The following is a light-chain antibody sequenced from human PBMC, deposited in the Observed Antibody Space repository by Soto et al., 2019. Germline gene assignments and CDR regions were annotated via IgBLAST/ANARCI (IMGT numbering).Light chain of an antibody. Sequence: QSVLTQPASVSGSPGQSITISCTGTSSDVGSYNLVSWYQQHPGKAPKLMIYEVSKRPSGVSNRFSGSKSGNTASLTISGLQAVDEADYYCCSYAGSSIVVFGGGTQLTVL. J-gene: IGLJ2*01. CDR1: SSDVGSYNL. CDR2: EVS. CDR3: CSYAGSSIVV. V-gene: IGLV2-23*02.